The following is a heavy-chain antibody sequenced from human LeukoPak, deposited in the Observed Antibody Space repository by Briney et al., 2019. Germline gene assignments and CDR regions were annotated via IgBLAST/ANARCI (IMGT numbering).Heavy chain of an antibody. CDR2: LYPIDSDK. V-gene: IGHV5-51*01. CDR1: GYQFTSYW. CDR3: ARQDDGYYDSSGYYFGGAYFQH. D-gene: IGHD3-22*01. Sequence: HGGSLQISCKASGYQFTSYWIAGVRRMPGYGLEGMGSLYPIDSDKTYSPSFQGQVTMSAARSISPASLQWSSLKASDTAMYYCARQDDGYYDSSGYYFGGAYFQHWGQGTLVTVSS. J-gene: IGHJ1*01.